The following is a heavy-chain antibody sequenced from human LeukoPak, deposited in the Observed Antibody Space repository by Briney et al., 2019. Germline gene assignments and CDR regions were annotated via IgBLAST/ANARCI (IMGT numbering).Heavy chain of an antibody. CDR3: ARGEGSGYYYVDY. Sequence: GGSLRLSCAASRFTFSSYWMHWVRQAPGKGLVWVSRINSDGSRTSYADSVKGRFTISRDNAKNTLYLQMNSLRAEDTAVYYCARGEGSGYYYVDYWGQGTLVTVSS. J-gene: IGHJ4*02. D-gene: IGHD3-22*01. CDR2: INSDGSRT. V-gene: IGHV3-74*01. CDR1: RFTFSSYW.